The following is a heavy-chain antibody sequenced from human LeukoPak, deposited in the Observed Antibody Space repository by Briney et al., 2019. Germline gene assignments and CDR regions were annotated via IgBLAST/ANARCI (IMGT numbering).Heavy chain of an antibody. Sequence: PSETLSLTCTVSGGSISSSSYYWGWIRQPPGKGLEWIGSIYYSGSTYYNPSLKSRVTISVDTSKNQFSLKLSSVTAADTAVYYCARDFDGYYTGRAPQAFDYWGQGTLVTVSS. CDR1: GGSISSSSYY. D-gene: IGHD3-3*01. CDR2: IYYSGST. V-gene: IGHV4-39*07. CDR3: ARDFDGYYTGRAPQAFDY. J-gene: IGHJ4*02.